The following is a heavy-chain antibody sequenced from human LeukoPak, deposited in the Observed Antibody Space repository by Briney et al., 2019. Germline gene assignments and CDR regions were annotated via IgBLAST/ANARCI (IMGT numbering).Heavy chain of an antibody. CDR3: AKDIVVVPAATFDY. CDR2: ISGSGGST. J-gene: IGHJ4*02. CDR1: GFTFGSYA. V-gene: IGHV3-23*01. D-gene: IGHD2-2*01. Sequence: PGGSLRLSCAASGFTFGSYAMSWVRQAPGKGLEWVSAISGSGGSTYYADSVKGRFTISRDNSKNTLYLQMNSLRAEDTAVYYCAKDIVVVPAATFDYWGQGTLVTVSS.